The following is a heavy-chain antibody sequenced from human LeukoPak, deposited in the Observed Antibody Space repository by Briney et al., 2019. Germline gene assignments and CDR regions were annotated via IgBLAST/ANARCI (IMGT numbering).Heavy chain of an antibody. CDR2: ISRSSSYI. V-gene: IGHV3-21*04. D-gene: IGHD3-10*01. Sequence: PGGSLRLSCAASGFTFSSYSMNWVRQAPGKGLEWVSSISRSSSYIYYADSVKGRFTISRDNSKNTLHLQMNSLRAEDTAVYYCAKVRFGVMARYYFDYWGQGTLVTVSS. CDR3: AKVRFGVMARYYFDY. J-gene: IGHJ4*02. CDR1: GFTFSSYS.